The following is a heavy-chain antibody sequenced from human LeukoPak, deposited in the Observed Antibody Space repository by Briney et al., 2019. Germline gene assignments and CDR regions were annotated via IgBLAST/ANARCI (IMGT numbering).Heavy chain of an antibody. D-gene: IGHD1-26*01. CDR3: ATADWESFYFDS. Sequence: SETLSLTCTVSGGSVSRGGYYWNWIRQHPGKGLEWIGFTSYSEGTYYNPSLMSRITISVDRSQNQLSLKMRDVTAADTAVYFCATADWESFYFDSWGQGVLVAVSS. CDR2: TSYSEGT. V-gene: IGHV4-31*03. J-gene: IGHJ4*02. CDR1: GGSVSRGGYY.